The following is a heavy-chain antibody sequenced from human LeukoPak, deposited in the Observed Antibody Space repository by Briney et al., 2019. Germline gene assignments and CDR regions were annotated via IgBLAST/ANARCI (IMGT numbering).Heavy chain of an antibody. V-gene: IGHV1-69*13. CDR3: ARVRPGEDYYYGMDV. CDR1: GGTFSSYA. J-gene: IGHJ6*02. D-gene: IGHD3-10*01. CDR2: IIPIFGTA. Sequence: GASVKVSCKASGGTFSSYAISWVRQAPGQGLEWMGGIIPIFGTANYAQKFQGRVTITADESTSTAYMELSSLRSEDTAVYYCARVRPGEDYYYGMDVWGQGTTVTASS.